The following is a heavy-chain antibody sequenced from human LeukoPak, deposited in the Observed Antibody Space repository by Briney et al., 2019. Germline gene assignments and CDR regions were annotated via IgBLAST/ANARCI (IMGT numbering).Heavy chain of an antibody. J-gene: IGHJ4*02. D-gene: IGHD6-13*01. CDR2: IYSGGST. CDR1: GFTVSSNH. Sequence: PGGSLRLSCAASGFTVSSNHMSWVRQAPGKGLEWVSVIYSGGSTYYADSVKGRFTISRDNSKNTLYLQMNSLRAEDTAVYYCASHSSSWYGFDHWGQGTLVTVSS. V-gene: IGHV3-53*01. CDR3: ASHSSSWYGFDH.